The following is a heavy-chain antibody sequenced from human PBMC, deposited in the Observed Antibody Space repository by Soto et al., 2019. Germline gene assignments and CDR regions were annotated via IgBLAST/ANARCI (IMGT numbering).Heavy chain of an antibody. V-gene: IGHV3-23*01. Sequence: GGSLRLSCAASGFIFNIYGMSWVRHAPGMGLEWVSVISGSGGFTYYADSVKGRFTISRDNSKNTLHLQMNSLRAEDTAVYYCARDIIYDSSGYYYVSAFDVWGQGTMVTVSS. CDR2: ISGSGGFT. D-gene: IGHD3-22*01. CDR1: GFIFNIYG. CDR3: ARDIIYDSSGYYYVSAFDV. J-gene: IGHJ3*01.